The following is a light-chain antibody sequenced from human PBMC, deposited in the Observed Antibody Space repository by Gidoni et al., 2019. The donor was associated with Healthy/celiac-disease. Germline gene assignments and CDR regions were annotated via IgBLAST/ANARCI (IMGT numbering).Light chain of an antibody. Sequence: DIVLTQTPHSLPVSMGERATINCKSSQSVLYSSNNKNYLAWYQQKPGQPTKLLIYWASTRESGVPDRFSGSGSGTDFTLTISSLQAEDVAVYYCQQYYSTPNFGQGTKLEIK. J-gene: IGKJ2*01. V-gene: IGKV4-1*01. CDR1: QSVLYSSNNKNY. CDR3: QQYYSTPN. CDR2: WAS.